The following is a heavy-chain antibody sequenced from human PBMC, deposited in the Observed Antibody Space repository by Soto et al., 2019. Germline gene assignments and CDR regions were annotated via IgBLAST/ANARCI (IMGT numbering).Heavy chain of an antibody. J-gene: IGHJ4*02. D-gene: IGHD3-22*01. CDR3: ARDGDLAYYYDSSGPPLVDY. Sequence: GSLRLSCAASGFTFSSYSMNWVRQAPGKGLEWVSSISSSSSYIYYADSAKGRFTITRDNAKNSLYLQMNSLRAEDTAVYYCARDGDLAYYYDSSGPPLVDYWGQGTLVTVSS. CDR2: ISSSSSYI. V-gene: IGHV3-21*01. CDR1: GFTFSSYS.